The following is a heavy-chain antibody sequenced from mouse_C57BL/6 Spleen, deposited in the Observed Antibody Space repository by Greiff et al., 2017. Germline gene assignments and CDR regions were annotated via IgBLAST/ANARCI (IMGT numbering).Heavy chain of an antibody. J-gene: IGHJ4*01. CDR3: ARQTVVATRYAMDY. D-gene: IGHD1-1*01. CDR2: ISSGSSTI. V-gene: IGHV5-17*01. CDR1: GFTFSDYG. Sequence: EVKLVESGGGLVKPGGSLKLSCAASGFTFSDYGMHWVRQAPEKGLEWVAYISSGSSTIYYADTVKGRFTISRDNAKNTLFLQMTSLRSDDTAMYYCARQTVVATRYAMDYWGQGTSVTVSS.